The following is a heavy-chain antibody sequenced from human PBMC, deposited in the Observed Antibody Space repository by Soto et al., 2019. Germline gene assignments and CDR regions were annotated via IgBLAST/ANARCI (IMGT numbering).Heavy chain of an antibody. D-gene: IGHD3-16*01. CDR1: GFTFRSYV. CDR2: TSYDGSNN. J-gene: IGHJ4*02. Sequence: QVQLVESGGGVVQPGTSLRLSCVGSGFTFRSYVIHWVRQAPGKGLEWVALTSYDGSNNFYGDSVKGRFTISRENSRNTPELQMNSLTLEHTAIYCCARWGTPGELDVRGQGTLVSV. CDR3: ARWGTPGELDV. V-gene: IGHV3-33*05.